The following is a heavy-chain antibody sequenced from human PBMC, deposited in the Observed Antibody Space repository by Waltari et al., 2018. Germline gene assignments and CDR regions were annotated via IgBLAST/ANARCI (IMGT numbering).Heavy chain of an antibody. CDR3: ARGSSSGYWYFDL. D-gene: IGHD6-19*01. Sequence: EVQLVESGGGLVQPGGSLRLSCAASGFTFSSYWMSWVRHAPGKGLEWVANRKQDGSEKDYVDSVKGRFTISRDNAKNSLYLQMNSLRAEDTAVYYCARGSSSGYWYFDLWGRGTLVTVSS. CDR2: RKQDGSEK. V-gene: IGHV3-7*01. J-gene: IGHJ2*01. CDR1: GFTFSSYW.